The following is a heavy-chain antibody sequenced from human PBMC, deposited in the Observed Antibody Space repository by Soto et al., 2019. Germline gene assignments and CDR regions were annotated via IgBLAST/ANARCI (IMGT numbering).Heavy chain of an antibody. Sequence: SETLSLTCTVSGGSVSSNSYSWGWIRQSPGKGLEWIGTIYSSENTYYNPSLLSRVTISVDTSKNEFSLRLSSVTAADTAVYYCARLNGYRVSTNCHGYYGMDVWGQGTTVT. V-gene: IGHV4-39*01. CDR3: ARLNGYRVSTNCHGYYGMDV. CDR1: GGSVSSNSYS. D-gene: IGHD2-2*03. J-gene: IGHJ6*02. CDR2: IYSSENT.